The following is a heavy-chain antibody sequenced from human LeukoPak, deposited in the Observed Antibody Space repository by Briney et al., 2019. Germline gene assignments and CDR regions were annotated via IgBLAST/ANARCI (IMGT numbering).Heavy chain of an antibody. CDR3: ARDRGGDIVVVPAAIEYYFDY. V-gene: IGHV3-30-3*01. D-gene: IGHD2-2*02. CDR1: GFTFSSYA. CDR2: ISYDGSNK. J-gene: IGHJ4*02. Sequence: GGSLRLSCAASGFTFSSYAMHWVRQAPGKGLEWVAVISYDGSNKYYADSVKGRFTISRDNSKNTLYLQMNSLRAEDTAVYYCARDRGGDIVVVPAAIEYYFDYWGQGTLVTVSS.